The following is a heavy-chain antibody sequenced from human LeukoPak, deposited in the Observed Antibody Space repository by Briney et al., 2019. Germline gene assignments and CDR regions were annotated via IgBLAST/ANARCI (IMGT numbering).Heavy chain of an antibody. J-gene: IGHJ2*01. Sequence: GGSLRLSCAASGFTFGTSYMSWVRQAPGGGLECVSKIKPDGSEKFYVDSVEGRFTVSRDNAKHSLYLQMDSLRAEDTAVYYCAREEWWHLDIWGRGTLVTISS. CDR1: GFTFGTSY. V-gene: IGHV3-7*01. CDR3: AREEWWHLDI. CDR2: IKPDGSEK. D-gene: IGHD3-3*01.